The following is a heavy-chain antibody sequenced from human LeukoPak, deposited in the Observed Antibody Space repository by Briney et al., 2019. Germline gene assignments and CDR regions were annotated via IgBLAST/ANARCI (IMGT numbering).Heavy chain of an antibody. CDR2: IYTSGST. J-gene: IGHJ4*02. Sequence: KPSETLSLTCTVSGGSISSYYWRWIRQPAGKGLEWIGRIYTSGSTNYNPSLKSRVTISVDTSKNQFSLKLSSVTAADTAVYYCARFPGYSYGPHFDYWGQGTLVTVSS. CDR1: GGSISSYY. D-gene: IGHD5-18*01. V-gene: IGHV4-4*07. CDR3: ARFPGYSYGPHFDY.